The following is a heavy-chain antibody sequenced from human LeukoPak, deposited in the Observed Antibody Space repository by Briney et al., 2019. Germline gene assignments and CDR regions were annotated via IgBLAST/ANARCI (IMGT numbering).Heavy chain of an antibody. J-gene: IGHJ4*02. V-gene: IGHV3-21*01. Sequence: GGSLRLSCAASGFTFSSYSMNWVRHAPGKGLELVSSISSSSSYIYYADSVKGRFTISRDNAKNSLYLQMNSLRAEDTAVYYCARAAAGSNYWGQGTLVTVSS. CDR1: GFTFSSYS. D-gene: IGHD6-13*01. CDR3: ARAAAGSNY. CDR2: ISSSSSYI.